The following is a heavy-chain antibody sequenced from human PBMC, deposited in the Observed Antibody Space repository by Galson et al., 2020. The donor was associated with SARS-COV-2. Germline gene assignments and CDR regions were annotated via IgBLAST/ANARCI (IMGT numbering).Heavy chain of an antibody. J-gene: IGHJ5*01. CDR1: SGAISSNAYS. CDR2: IYYTGTT. V-gene: IGHV4-30-2*01. D-gene: IGHD1-26*01. CDR3: ARDVGFDWFDS. Sequence: SETLSLTCAVSSGAISSNAYSWNWIRQPPGKGPEWIGNIYYTGTTAYNPSLQSRVTISIDGSHNQFSLTLTSVTAADTAVYFCARDVGFDWFDSWGQGILVPSRQ.